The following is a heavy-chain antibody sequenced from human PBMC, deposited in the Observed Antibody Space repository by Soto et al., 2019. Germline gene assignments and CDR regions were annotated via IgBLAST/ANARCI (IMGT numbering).Heavy chain of an antibody. CDR2: IYTGGST. V-gene: IGHV3-53*04. Sequence: GGSLRLSCAASGFTVSSNYMSWVRQAPGKGLEWVSVIYTGGSTYYADSVKGRFTISRHSSKNTVYLQMSSLRAEDTAVYYCAKEGDCSGGSCFLVYWGQGTLVTVSS. CDR1: GFTVSSNY. J-gene: IGHJ4*02. D-gene: IGHD2-15*01. CDR3: AKEGDCSGGSCFLVY.